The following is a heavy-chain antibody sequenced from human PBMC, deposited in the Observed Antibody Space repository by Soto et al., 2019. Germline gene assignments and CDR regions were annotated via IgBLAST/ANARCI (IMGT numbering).Heavy chain of an antibody. D-gene: IGHD6-19*01. CDR3: AIQRTNRVAGTNYNWFDP. V-gene: IGHV4-39*01. CDR1: GGSISSSSYY. CDR2: FYYSGST. Sequence: SETLSLTCTVSGGSISSSSYYWGWIRQPPGKGLEWIGSFYYSGSTYYNPSLKSRVTISVDTSKNQFSLKLSSVTAADTAAYYCAIQRTNRVAGTNYNWFDPWGQGTLVTVSS. J-gene: IGHJ5*02.